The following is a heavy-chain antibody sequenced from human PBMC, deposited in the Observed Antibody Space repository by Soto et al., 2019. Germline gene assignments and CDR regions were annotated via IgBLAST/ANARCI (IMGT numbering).Heavy chain of an antibody. CDR1: GYSISSGYY. V-gene: IGHV4-38-2*01. Sequence: SETLSLTCAVSGYSISSGYYWGWIRQPPGKGLEWIGSIYHSGSTYYNPSLKSRVTISVDTSKNQFSLKLSSVTAADTAVYYCARVGVVVKTFDYWGQGTLVTVSS. CDR2: IYHSGST. CDR3: ARVGVVVKTFDY. D-gene: IGHD3-22*01. J-gene: IGHJ4*02.